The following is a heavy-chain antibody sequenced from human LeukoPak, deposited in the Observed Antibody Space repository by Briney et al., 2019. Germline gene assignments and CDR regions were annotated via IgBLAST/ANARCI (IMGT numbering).Heavy chain of an antibody. Sequence: PSETLSLTCTVSGGSISSSSYYWGWLRQPPGTGLEWIGSIYYSGSTYYNPSLKSRVTISVDTSKNQFSLKLSSVTAADTAVYYCARLMGSGIQLWLLDRAYYFDYWGQGTLVTVSS. J-gene: IGHJ4*02. D-gene: IGHD5-18*01. CDR1: GGSISSSSYY. V-gene: IGHV4-39*01. CDR3: ARLMGSGIQLWLLDRAYYFDY. CDR2: IYYSGST.